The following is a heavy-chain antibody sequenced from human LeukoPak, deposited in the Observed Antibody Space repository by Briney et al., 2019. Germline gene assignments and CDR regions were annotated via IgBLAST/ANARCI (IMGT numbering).Heavy chain of an antibody. Sequence: AGGSLRLSCAASGFTFSSYWMSWVRQAPGKGLEWVANIKQDGSEKYYVDSVKGRFTISRDNAKNSLYLQMNSLRAEDTAVYYCAKVRLAVAGTLGYLDYWGQGTLVTVSS. CDR1: GFTFSSYW. CDR3: AKVRLAVAGTLGYLDY. D-gene: IGHD6-19*01. J-gene: IGHJ4*02. CDR2: IKQDGSEK. V-gene: IGHV3-7*03.